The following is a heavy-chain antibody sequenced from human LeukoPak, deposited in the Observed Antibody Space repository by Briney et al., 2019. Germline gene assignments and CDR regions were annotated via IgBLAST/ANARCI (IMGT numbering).Heavy chain of an antibody. D-gene: IGHD3-22*01. CDR2: MNPNSGNT. J-gene: IGHJ3*02. CDR1: GYTFTSYD. CDR3: ARLSSGSSDAFDI. V-gene: IGHV1-8*01. Sequence: GASVKVSCNASGYTFTSYDINWVRQATGQGLEWMGWMNPNSGNTGYAQKFRGRVTMTRNTSISTAYMELSSLRSEDTAVYYCARLSSGSSDAFDIWGQGTMVTVSS.